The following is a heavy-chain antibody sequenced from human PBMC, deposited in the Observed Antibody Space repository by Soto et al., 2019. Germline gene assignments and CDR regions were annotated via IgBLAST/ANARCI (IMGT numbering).Heavy chain of an antibody. J-gene: IGHJ4*02. D-gene: IGHD3-10*01. CDR3: AKRDSGSGGSPPLFGR. CDR2: ISGSGGST. Sequence: PGGSLRLSCAASGFTFSSYAMSWVRQAPGKGLEWVSAISGSGGSTYYADSVKGRFTISRDNSKNTLYLQMNSLRAEDTAIYFCAKRDSGSGGSPPLFGRWGQGMWVTVSS. CDR1: GFTFSSYA. V-gene: IGHV3-23*01.